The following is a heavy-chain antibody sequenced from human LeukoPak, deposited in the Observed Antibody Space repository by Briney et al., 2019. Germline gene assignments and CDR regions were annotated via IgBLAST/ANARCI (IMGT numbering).Heavy chain of an antibody. CDR2: INHSGST. D-gene: IGHD3-3*01. CDR3: ARGAATIFGVVIIRGGDWFDP. J-gene: IGHJ5*02. V-gene: IGHV4-34*01. Sequence: PSETLSLTCAVYGGSFSGYYWSWIRQPPGKGLEWIGEINHSGSTNYNPSLKSRVTISVDTSKNQFSLKLSSVTAADTAVYYCARGAATIFGVVIIRGGDWFDPWGQGSLVTVSS. CDR1: GGSFSGYY.